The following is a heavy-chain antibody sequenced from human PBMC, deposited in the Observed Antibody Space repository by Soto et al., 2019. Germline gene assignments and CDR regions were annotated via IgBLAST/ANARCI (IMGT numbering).Heavy chain of an antibody. CDR3: AKLVVPAAYNWFDP. D-gene: IGHD2-2*01. CDR1: GFTFSSYA. CDR2: ISGSGGST. J-gene: IGHJ5*02. Sequence: GSLRLSCAASGFTFSSYAMSWVRQSAGKGLEWVSAISGSGGSTYYADSVKGRFTISRDNSKNTLYLQMNSLRAEDTAVYYCAKLVVPAAYNWFDPWGQGTLVTVSS. V-gene: IGHV3-23*01.